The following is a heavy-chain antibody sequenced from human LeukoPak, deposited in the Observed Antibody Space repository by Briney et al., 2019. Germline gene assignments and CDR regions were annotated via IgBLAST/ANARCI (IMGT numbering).Heavy chain of an antibody. Sequence: SETLSLTCTVSGGSISSSSYYWGWIRQPPGKGLEWIGEINHSGSTNYDPSLKSRVTISVDTSKNQFSLKLSSVTAADTAVYYCARRRPIQLWFHWGQGTLVTVSS. CDR3: ARRRPIQLWFH. D-gene: IGHD5-18*01. CDR1: GGSISSSSYY. CDR2: INHSGST. V-gene: IGHV4-39*07. J-gene: IGHJ4*02.